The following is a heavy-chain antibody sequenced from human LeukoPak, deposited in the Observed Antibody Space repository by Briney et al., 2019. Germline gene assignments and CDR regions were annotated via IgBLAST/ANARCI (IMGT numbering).Heavy chain of an antibody. J-gene: IGHJ4*02. CDR2: IKQDGSEK. D-gene: IGHD3-3*01. Sequence: GGSLRLSCAASGFTFSSYWMSWVRQAPGKGLEWVAIIKQDGSEKYYVDSVKGRFTISRDNAKNSLYLQMDSLRAEDTAVYYCARDHGYDLWSGYLDWGQGALVTVSS. V-gene: IGHV3-7*03. CDR3: ARDHGYDLWSGYLD. CDR1: GFTFSSYW.